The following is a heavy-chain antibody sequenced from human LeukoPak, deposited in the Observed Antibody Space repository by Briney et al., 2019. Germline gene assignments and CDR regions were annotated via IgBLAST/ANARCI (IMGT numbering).Heavy chain of an antibody. CDR2: ISYDGSNK. J-gene: IGHJ6*03. D-gene: IGHD6-25*01. CDR1: GFSFSSYS. V-gene: IGHV3-30*03. CDR3: ARFAAGGSYYYYMDV. Sequence: GGSLRLSCAASGFSFSSYSMNWVRQAPGKGLEWVAVISYDGSNKYYADSVKGRFTISRDNSKNTLYLQMNSLRAEDTAVYYCARFAAGGSYYYYMDVWGKGTTVTVSS.